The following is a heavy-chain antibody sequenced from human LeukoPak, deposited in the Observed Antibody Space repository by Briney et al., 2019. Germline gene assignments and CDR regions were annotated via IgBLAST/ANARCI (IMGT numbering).Heavy chain of an antibody. V-gene: IGHV1-8*01. J-gene: IGHJ4*02. D-gene: IGHD1-26*01. CDR3: ARVPRESNSH. Sequence: ASVKVSCKASGYTFSNYDINWVRQATGQGVEWVGYMNPNSGHTVYAQKFQGRVTMTRDTSKSTAYKELSSLRFDDTAVYYCARVPRESNSHWGQGTLVTVSS. CDR2: MNPNSGHT. CDR1: GYTFSNYD.